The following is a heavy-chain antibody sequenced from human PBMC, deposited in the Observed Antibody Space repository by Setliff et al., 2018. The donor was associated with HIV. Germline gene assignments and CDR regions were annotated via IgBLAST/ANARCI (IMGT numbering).Heavy chain of an antibody. CDR3: ARDLGDSSGYYPVDY. CDR1: GYTFTRYQ. Sequence: ASVNVSCKASGYTFTRYQIQWMRQAPGKGLEWMGTINPSGGSTSFAEKFQGRATITGDTSTTTIYMTLKSLRAEDTAVYYCARDLGDSSGYYPVDYWGQGTLVTVSS. J-gene: IGHJ4*02. V-gene: IGHV1-46*01. CDR2: INPSGGST. D-gene: IGHD3-22*01.